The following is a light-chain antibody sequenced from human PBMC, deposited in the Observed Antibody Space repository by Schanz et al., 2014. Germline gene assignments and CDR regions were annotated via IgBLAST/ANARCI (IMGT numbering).Light chain of an antibody. CDR3: SSYTRSAIFV. Sequence: QSALTQPASVSGSPGQSITISCTGTSSDVGSYDLVSWYQEHPGKAPKLMIYDVSNRPSGVSNRFSGSKSGNTASLTISGLQAEDEAEYYCSSYTRSAIFVFGTGTKLTVL. CDR2: DVS. J-gene: IGLJ1*01. CDR1: SSDVGSYDL. V-gene: IGLV2-23*02.